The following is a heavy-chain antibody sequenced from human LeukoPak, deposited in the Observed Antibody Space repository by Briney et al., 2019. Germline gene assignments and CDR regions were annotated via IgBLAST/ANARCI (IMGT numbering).Heavy chain of an antibody. Sequence: GGSLRLSCAASGFTFSSYAMSWVRQAPGKGLEWVSTITRGGGSTYYADSVKGRFTISRDNSKDTLYLQMNSLRVEDSAVFYGTRDHPDCRGTSCLLFDSWGQGPLVTVSS. D-gene: IGHD2-2*01. CDR2: ITRGGGST. V-gene: IGHV3-23*01. CDR3: TRDHPDCRGTSCLLFDS. J-gene: IGHJ4*02. CDR1: GFTFSSYA.